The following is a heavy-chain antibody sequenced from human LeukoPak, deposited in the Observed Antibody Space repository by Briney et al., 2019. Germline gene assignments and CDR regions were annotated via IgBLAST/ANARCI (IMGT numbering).Heavy chain of an antibody. CDR1: GGTFSSYA. V-gene: IGHV1-69*05. CDR3: ARSQRITIFGVVDPPFYYYMDV. Sequence: ASVKVSCKASGGTFSSYAISWVRQAPGQGLEWMGGIIPIFGTANYAQKFQGRVTITTDESTSTAYMELSSLRSEDTAVYYCARSQRITIFGVVDPPFYYYMDVWGKGTTVTVSS. J-gene: IGHJ6*03. D-gene: IGHD3-3*01. CDR2: IIPIFGTA.